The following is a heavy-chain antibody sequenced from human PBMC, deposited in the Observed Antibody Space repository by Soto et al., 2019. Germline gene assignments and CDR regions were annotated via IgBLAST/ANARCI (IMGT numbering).Heavy chain of an antibody. D-gene: IGHD3-16*01. CDR2: INAYNGNT. CDR3: AMVDVYVTPSPQDV. J-gene: IGHJ6*02. Sequence: QVQLVQSGAEVKNPGASVKVSCKASGYSFTRYGIGWARQAPGQGLEWMGWINAYNGNTNYAQNLQGRLTLTTDTPTTTAYMELRSLRSTDTAIYYCAMVDVYVTPSPQDVWGQGTTVTVSS. CDR1: GYSFTRYG. V-gene: IGHV1-18*01.